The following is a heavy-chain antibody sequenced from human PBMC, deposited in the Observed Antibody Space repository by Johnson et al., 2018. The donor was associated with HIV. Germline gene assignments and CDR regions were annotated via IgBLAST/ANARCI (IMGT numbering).Heavy chain of an antibody. CDR1: GFTVSSNY. Sequence: VQLVESGGGLIQPGGSLRLSCAASGFTVSSNYMSWVRHAPGKGLEWVSVIYSGGSTYYADSVKGRFTISRDNSKNTLYLQMNSLRAEDTAVYYCAREGYRGYDSSGDAFDIWGQGTMVTVSS. V-gene: IGHV3-53*01. CDR2: IYSGGST. D-gene: IGHD5-12*01. CDR3: AREGYRGYDSSGDAFDI. J-gene: IGHJ3*02.